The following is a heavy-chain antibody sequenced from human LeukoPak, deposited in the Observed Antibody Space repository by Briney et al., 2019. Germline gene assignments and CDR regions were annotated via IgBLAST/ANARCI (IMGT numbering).Heavy chain of an antibody. CDR1: GGTFSSYA. D-gene: IGHD2-2*01. CDR2: MNPNSGNT. J-gene: IGHJ5*02. Sequence: GASVKVSCKASGGTFSSYAINWVRQATGQGLEWMGWMNPNSGNTGYAQKFQGRVTMTRNTSISTAYMELSSLRSEDTAVYYCARGGYCSSTSCPDWFDPWGQGTLVTVSS. V-gene: IGHV1-8*02. CDR3: ARGGYCSSTSCPDWFDP.